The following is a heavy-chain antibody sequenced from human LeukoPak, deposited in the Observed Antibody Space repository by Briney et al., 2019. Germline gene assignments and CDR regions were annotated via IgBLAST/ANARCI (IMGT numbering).Heavy chain of an antibody. CDR2: IGISSGNT. Sequence: PGGSLRLSCTASGFPFIDYSMNWVRQAPGKGLEWISYIGISSGNTKYADSVKGRFTISADNAKNSLYLQMNSLRVEDTAVYYCERDHNYAFDNWGQGTLVSVSS. J-gene: IGHJ4*02. CDR3: ERDHNYAFDN. CDR1: GFPFIDYS. V-gene: IGHV3-48*04. D-gene: IGHD5-18*01.